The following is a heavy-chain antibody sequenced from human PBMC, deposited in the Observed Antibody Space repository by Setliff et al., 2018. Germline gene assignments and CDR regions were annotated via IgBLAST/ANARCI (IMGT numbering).Heavy chain of an antibody. CDR3: ARIRRAFDI. D-gene: IGHD3-10*01. Sequence: GGSLRLSCAASRFTFSNDWMSWVRQDPGKGMEWVANIKEEGREKYYVDSVKGRFTISRDNAKNSLDLQMDSLRAEDTAVYYCARIRRAFDIWGQGTMVTVSS. CDR1: RFTFSNDW. V-gene: IGHV3-7*01. J-gene: IGHJ3*02. CDR2: IKEEGREK.